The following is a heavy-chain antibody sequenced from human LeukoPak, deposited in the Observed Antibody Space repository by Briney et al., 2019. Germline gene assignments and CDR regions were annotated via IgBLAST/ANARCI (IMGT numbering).Heavy chain of an antibody. CDR3: ARPAGYFGSDAFDI. V-gene: IGHV4-38-2*01. J-gene: IGHJ3*02. Sequence: SETLSLTCAVSGYSISSGYYWGWIRQPPGKGLEWIGSIYHSGSTYYNPSLKSRVTISVDTSKNQFSLKLSSVTAADTAVYYCARPAGYFGSDAFDIWGQGTMVTVCS. D-gene: IGHD3-10*01. CDR2: IYHSGST. CDR1: GYSISSGYY.